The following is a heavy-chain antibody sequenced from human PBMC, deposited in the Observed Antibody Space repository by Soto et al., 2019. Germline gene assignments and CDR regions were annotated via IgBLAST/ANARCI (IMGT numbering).Heavy chain of an antibody. V-gene: IGHV3-23*01. D-gene: IGHD2-15*01. Sequence: GGSLRLSCAASGFTFSSYAMSWVRQAPGKGLEWVSAISGSGGSTYYADSVKGRFTISRDNSKNTLYLQMNSLRAEDTAVYYCAKGSGGSASFHRDAYSSYMDVWGKGTRVTDSS. CDR3: AKGSGGSASFHRDAYSSYMDV. CDR2: ISGSGGST. J-gene: IGHJ6*03. CDR1: GFTFSSYA.